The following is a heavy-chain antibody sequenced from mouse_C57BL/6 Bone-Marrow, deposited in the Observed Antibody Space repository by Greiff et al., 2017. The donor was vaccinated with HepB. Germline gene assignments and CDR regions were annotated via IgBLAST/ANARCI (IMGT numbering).Heavy chain of an antibody. CDR2: INPYNGGT. D-gene: IGHD2-3*01. V-gene: IGHV1-19*01. J-gene: IGHJ1*03. CDR1: GYTFTDYY. Sequence: VQLQQSGPVLVKPGASVKMSCKASGYTFTDYYMNWVKQSHGKSLEWIGVINPYNGGTSYNQKFKGKATLTVDKSSSTAYMELNSLTSEDSAVYYCALYDWYFDVWGTGTTVTVSS. CDR3: ALYDWYFDV.